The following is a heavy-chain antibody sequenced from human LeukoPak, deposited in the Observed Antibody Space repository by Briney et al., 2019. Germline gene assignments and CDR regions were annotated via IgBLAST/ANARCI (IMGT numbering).Heavy chain of an antibody. CDR1: GFTFSSNA. CDR3: TKRPFSGYFDY. Sequence: GGSLRLSCEASGFTFSSNAMSWVRQAPGKGLEWVSALSGGGDSTYYADSVKGRFTISRDNSKNTLYLQMNSLRAEDTAVYYCTKRPFSGYFDYWGQGTLVTVSS. D-gene: IGHD6-25*01. J-gene: IGHJ4*02. CDR2: LSGGGDST. V-gene: IGHV3-23*01.